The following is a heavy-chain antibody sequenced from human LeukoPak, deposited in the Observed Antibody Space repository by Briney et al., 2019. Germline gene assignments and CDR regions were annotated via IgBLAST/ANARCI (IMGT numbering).Heavy chain of an antibody. CDR3: ARGGSGWYSTIQPGLDY. V-gene: IGHV3-30*02. J-gene: IGHJ4*02. CDR1: GFTFSSYG. Sequence: PGGSLRLSCAASGFTFSSYGMHWVRQAPGKGLEWVAFIRYDGSNKYYADSVKGRFTISRDNSENTLFLQMDSLRAEDTAVYYCARGGSGWYSTIQPGLDYWGQGTLVTVSS. CDR2: IRYDGSNK. D-gene: IGHD6-19*01.